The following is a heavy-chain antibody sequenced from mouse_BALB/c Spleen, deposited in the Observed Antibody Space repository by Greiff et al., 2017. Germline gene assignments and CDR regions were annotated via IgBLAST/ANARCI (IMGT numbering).Heavy chain of an antibody. CDR3: ARSGVYYYGSSHYFDY. CDR1: GFTFSSFG. Sequence: EVQLVESGGGLVQPGGSRKLSCAASGFTFSSFGMHWVRQAPEKGLEWVAYISSGSSTIYYADTVKGRFTISRDNPKNTLFLQMTSLRSEDTAMYYCARSGVYYYGSSHYFDYWGQGTTLTVSS. D-gene: IGHD1-1*01. J-gene: IGHJ2*01. V-gene: IGHV5-17*02. CDR2: ISSGSSTI.